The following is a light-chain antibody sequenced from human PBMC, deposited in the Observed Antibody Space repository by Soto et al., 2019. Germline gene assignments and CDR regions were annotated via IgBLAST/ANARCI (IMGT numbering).Light chain of an antibody. CDR3: QAYDNSLGVSVL. J-gene: IGLJ3*02. V-gene: IGLV2-14*01. CDR2: EVT. CDR1: SGDIGSYNR. Sequence: QSVLTQPASVSGSPGQSITISCTGTSGDIGSYNRVSWYQQHPGKAPKLIIYEVTDRPSGVPDRFSGSKSGTSASLAITGLQAEDEAYYYCQAYDNSLGVSVLFGGGTKLTVL.